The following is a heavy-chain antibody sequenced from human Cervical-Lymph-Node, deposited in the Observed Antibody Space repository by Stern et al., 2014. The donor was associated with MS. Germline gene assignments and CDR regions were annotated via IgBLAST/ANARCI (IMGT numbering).Heavy chain of an antibody. D-gene: IGHD6-19*01. J-gene: IGHJ4*02. CDR1: GYTFTQYG. CDR2: ISGCNGHT. Sequence: VQLVESGAEVMKPGASVKVSCKASGYTFTQYGVSWVLQAPAQGLEWMGWISGCNGHTKYAQRCQGRVTMTTDTSTNTAYMELRSLRSDDTAVYYCAKNTSGFDYWGQGTLVTVSS. CDR3: AKNTSGFDY. V-gene: IGHV1-18*01.